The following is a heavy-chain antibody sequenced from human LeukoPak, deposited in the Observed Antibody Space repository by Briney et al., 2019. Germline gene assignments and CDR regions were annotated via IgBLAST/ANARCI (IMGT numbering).Heavy chain of an antibody. V-gene: IGHV3-30*04. J-gene: IGHJ5*02. CDR1: GLAFSSYS. Sequence: GGSLRLSCVASGLAFSSYSMHWVRQAPGKGLEWVGVISYDGSDEYYTDSVKGRFTISRDNSKNTVYLQMNSLRADDTAVYYCARESENTAMGWFDPWGQGTLVTVSS. D-gene: IGHD5-18*01. CDR2: ISYDGSDE. CDR3: ARESENTAMGWFDP.